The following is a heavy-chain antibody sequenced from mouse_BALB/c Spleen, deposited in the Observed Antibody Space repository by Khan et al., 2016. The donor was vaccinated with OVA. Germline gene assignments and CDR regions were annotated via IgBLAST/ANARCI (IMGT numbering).Heavy chain of an antibody. CDR3: ARNREPDYFDY. CDR2: IWAGGST. J-gene: IGHJ2*01. CDR1: GFSLTSYA. V-gene: IGHV2-9*02. Sequence: QVQLKESGPGLVAPSQSLSITCTVTGFSLTSYAIHWIRQPPGKGLEWLGVIWAGGSTNYNSALMSRLSIRKDNSKSQGFLKMNSLQTHDTAMYYCARNREPDYFDYWGQGTTLTVSS.